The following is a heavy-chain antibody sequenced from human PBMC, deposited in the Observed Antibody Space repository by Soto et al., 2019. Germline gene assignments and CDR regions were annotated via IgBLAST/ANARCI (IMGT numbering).Heavy chain of an antibody. CDR2: ISKDGLDR. J-gene: IGHJ4*02. CDR1: GFTFSDFG. CDR3: ASPREGQWLVFDH. Sequence: GGSLRLSCVVSGFTFSDFGMHWVRQSPGEGLAWVASISKDGLDRYYSESVKGRFTISRDDSRNTVFLQMNSLKVEDTAAYFCASPREGQWLVFDHWGQRTLVTVSS. D-gene: IGHD6-19*01. V-gene: IGHV3-30*19.